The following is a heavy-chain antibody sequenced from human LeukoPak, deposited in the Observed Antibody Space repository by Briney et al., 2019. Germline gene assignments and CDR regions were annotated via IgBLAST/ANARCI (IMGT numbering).Heavy chain of an antibody. CDR2: IKSKTDGGTT. CDR3: TTDLYDYVWGSYRPTGY. Sequence: GGSPRLSCAASGFTFSNAWMSWVRQAPGKGLEWVGRIKSKTDGGTTDYAAPVKGRFTISRDDSKNTLYLQMDSLKTEDTAVYYCTTDLYDYVWGSYRPTGYWGQGTLVTVSS. D-gene: IGHD3-16*02. J-gene: IGHJ4*02. V-gene: IGHV3-15*01. CDR1: GFTFSNAW.